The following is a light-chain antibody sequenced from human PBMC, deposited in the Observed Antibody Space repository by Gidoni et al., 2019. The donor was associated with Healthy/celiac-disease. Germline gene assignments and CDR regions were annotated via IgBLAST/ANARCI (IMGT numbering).Light chain of an antibody. CDR2: DAS. Sequence: EIVLTQSPATLSLSPGERATLSCRASQSVSSYLAWYQQTPGQAPRLLIYDASNRATGIPARFSGSGSGTDFTLTISSLEPEDFAVYYCQQRSNWPPGSFXQXTKLEIK. J-gene: IGKJ2*04. CDR1: QSVSSY. V-gene: IGKV3-11*01. CDR3: QQRSNWPPGS.